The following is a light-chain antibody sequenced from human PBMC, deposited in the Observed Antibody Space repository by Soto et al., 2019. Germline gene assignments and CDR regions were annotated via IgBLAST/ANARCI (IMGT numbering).Light chain of an antibody. Sequence: EIVMTQSPATLSVSPGERATLSCRASQNIDTYFAWYQQTPGQAPRLLIYGESTRPTGIPARFSGSGSGKEFTLTSSSRQSEDFGVYYGQQYKHWPLTFGGGTKVEIK. CDR1: QNIDTY. CDR2: GES. CDR3: QQYKHWPLT. J-gene: IGKJ4*01. V-gene: IGKV3-15*01.